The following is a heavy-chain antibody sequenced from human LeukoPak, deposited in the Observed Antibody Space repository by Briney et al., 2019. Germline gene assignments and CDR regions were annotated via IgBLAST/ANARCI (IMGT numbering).Heavy chain of an antibody. J-gene: IGHJ3*02. V-gene: IGHV1-18*01. CDR3: ARDFSIAAATDAFDI. CDR2: ISAYNGNT. D-gene: IGHD6-13*01. Sequence: AASVKVSCKASGYTFTSYGISWVRQAPGQGLEWMGWISAYNGNTNYAQKLQGRVTMTTDTFTSTAYMELRSLRSDDTAVYYCARDFSIAAATDAFDIWGQGTMVTVSS. CDR1: GYTFTSYG.